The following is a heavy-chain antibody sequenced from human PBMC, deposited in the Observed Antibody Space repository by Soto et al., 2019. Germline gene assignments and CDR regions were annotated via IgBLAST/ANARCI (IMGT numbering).Heavy chain of an antibody. CDR2: IIPIFGTA. CDR1: GGTFSSYA. CDR3: ASSEVVSPVFEY. Sequence: QVQLVQSGAEVKKPGSSVKVSCRASGGTFSSYAISWVRQAPGQGLEWMGGIIPIFGTANYAQKFQGRVTITADKSTSTAYMELSSLISEETAVFYCASSEVVSPVFEYCGQGTLVTVSS. D-gene: IGHD2-15*01. J-gene: IGHJ4*02. V-gene: IGHV1-69*06.